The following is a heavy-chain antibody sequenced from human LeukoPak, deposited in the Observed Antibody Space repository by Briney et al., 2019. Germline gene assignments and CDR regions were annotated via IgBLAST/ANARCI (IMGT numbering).Heavy chain of an antibody. D-gene: IGHD2-15*01. Sequence: GGSLRLSCGASGFAFSSYWMTWLRQAPGKGLEFVANIEPAGSATYYADSVKGRFTISRDNTKNLLYLQVNSLTAEDSAVYHCGRFGYVSAVDTWGQGALVTVSS. V-gene: IGHV3-7*01. J-gene: IGHJ5*02. CDR2: IEPAGSAT. CDR1: GFAFSSYW. CDR3: GRFGYVSAVDT.